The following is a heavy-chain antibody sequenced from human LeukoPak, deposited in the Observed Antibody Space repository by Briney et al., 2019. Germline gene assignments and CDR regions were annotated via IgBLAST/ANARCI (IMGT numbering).Heavy chain of an antibody. V-gene: IGHV1-2*02. CDR1: GYTFTGYY. CDR3: AIYGDYVRHFDY. Sequence: ASVKVSCKASGYTFTGYYMHWVRQAPGQGLEWMGWINPNSGGTNYAQKFQGRATMTRDTSISTAYMELSRLRSDDTAVYYCAIYGDYVRHFDYWGRGTLVTVSS. D-gene: IGHD4-17*01. CDR2: INPNSGGT. J-gene: IGHJ4*02.